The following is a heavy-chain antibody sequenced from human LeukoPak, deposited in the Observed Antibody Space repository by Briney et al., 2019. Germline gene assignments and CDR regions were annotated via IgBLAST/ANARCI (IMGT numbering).Heavy chain of an antibody. V-gene: IGHV4-34*01. CDR3: ARVDVVATISGDSGMDV. D-gene: IGHD5-12*01. J-gene: IGHJ6*02. Sequence: LETLSLTCAVYGGAFRGFYWGGVRHPPRKGVGWVGGINHSGSTNYNPSLKSRVTISVDTSKNQFSLKLSSVTAADTAVYYCARVDVVATISGDSGMDVWGQGTTVTVSS. CDR2: INHSGST. CDR1: GGAFRGFY.